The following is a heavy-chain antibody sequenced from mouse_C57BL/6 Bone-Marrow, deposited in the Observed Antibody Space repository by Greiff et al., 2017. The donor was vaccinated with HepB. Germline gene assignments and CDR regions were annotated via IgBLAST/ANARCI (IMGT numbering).Heavy chain of an antibody. D-gene: IGHD1-1*01. CDR1: GYTFTDYY. V-gene: IGHV1-26*01. J-gene: IGHJ2*01. Sequence: VQLQQSGPELVKPGASVKISCKASGYTFTDYYMNWVKQSHGKSLEWIGDINPNNGGTSYNQKFKGKATLTVDKSSSTAYMELRSLTSEDSAVYYCARAPPYYYGSSYGYWGQGTTLTVSS. CDR3: ARAPPYYYGSSYGY. CDR2: INPNNGGT.